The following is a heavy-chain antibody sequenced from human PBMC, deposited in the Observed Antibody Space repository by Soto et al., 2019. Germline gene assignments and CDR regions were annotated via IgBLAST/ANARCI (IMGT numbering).Heavy chain of an antibody. V-gene: IGHV4-59*08. CDR3: ARGYGSCFDY. J-gene: IGHJ4*02. D-gene: IGHD3-16*01. Sequence: ASETLSLTCTVSGGSISSFYWSWIRQPPRKGLEWIGYIYYSGSTNYNPSLKSRVTQSVDTSKNQFSLKLSSVTAADTAVYYCARGYGSCFDYWGQGTLVTVSS. CDR2: IYYSGST. CDR1: GGSISSFY.